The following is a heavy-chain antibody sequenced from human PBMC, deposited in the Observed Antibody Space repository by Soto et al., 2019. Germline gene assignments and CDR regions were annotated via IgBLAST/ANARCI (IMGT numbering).Heavy chain of an antibody. CDR1: GYTFTGYY. V-gene: IGHV1-2*04. J-gene: IGHJ4*02. D-gene: IGHD6-19*01. CDR3: ATSRASIAVAGGTEYSFDY. Sequence: GASVKVSCKASGYTFTGYYMHWVRQAPRQGLEWMGWVNPNSGGTNYAQKFQGWVTMTRDTSISTVYMELSRLRSDDTAVYYCATSRASIAVAGGTEYSFDYWGQGTLVTVSS. CDR2: VNPNSGGT.